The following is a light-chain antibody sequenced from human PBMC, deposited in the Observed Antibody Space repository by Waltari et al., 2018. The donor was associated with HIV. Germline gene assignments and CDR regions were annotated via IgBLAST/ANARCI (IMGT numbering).Light chain of an antibody. CDR1: SSDVGAYNY. CDR3: CAYAGSSTYV. Sequence: QSALTQPASVSGSPGQSITMSCTGSSSDVGAYNYVSWYQQRPGKAPIVIMFEVYKSPSWVFIRFSGSKSGNTASLTISGLQADDEADYYCCAYAGSSTYVFGSGTTVTVL. J-gene: IGLJ1*01. CDR2: EVY. V-gene: IGLV2-23*02.